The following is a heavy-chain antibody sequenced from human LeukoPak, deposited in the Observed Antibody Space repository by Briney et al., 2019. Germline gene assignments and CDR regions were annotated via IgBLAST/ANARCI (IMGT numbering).Heavy chain of an antibody. Sequence: SVKVSCKASGGTFSSYAISWVRQAPGQALEWVGRIIPILGTANYAQKFQGRVTITTDESTSPAYMELSSLRSEDTAVYYCARGVLWFGELYYFDYWGQGTLVTVSS. CDR3: ARGVLWFGELYYFDY. CDR2: IIPILGTA. D-gene: IGHD3-10*01. V-gene: IGHV1-69*05. J-gene: IGHJ4*02. CDR1: GGTFSSYA.